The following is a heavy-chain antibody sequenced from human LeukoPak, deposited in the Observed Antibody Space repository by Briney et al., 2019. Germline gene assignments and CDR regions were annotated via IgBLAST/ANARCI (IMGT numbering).Heavy chain of an antibody. J-gene: IGHJ3*02. CDR1: GFTFSSYG. CDR2: ISYDGSNK. Sequence: GGSLRLSCAASGFTFSSYGMHWVRQAPGKGLEWVAVISYDGSNKYYADSVKGRFTISRDNSKNTLYLQMNSLRAEDTAVYYCAKLDYYDSSGYYPDDAFDIWGQGTMVTVSS. CDR3: AKLDYYDSSGYYPDDAFDI. D-gene: IGHD3-22*01. V-gene: IGHV3-30*18.